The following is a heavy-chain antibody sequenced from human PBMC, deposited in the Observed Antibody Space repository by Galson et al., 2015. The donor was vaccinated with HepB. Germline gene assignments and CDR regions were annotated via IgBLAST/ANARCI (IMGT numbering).Heavy chain of an antibody. CDR1: GYIFSGYY. V-gene: IGHV1-2*06. J-gene: IGHJ6*02. CDR3: ARSYRSRDQLLSKNYYYYGMDV. D-gene: IGHD2-2*01. Sequence: SVKVSCKASGYIFSGYYMHWVRQAPGQGLEWMGRINPNSGDTNYAQKFQGRVTMTRDTSIRTAYMELSRLRSDDTAVYYCARSYRSRDQLLSKNYYYYGMDVWGQGTTVTVSS. CDR2: INPNSGDT.